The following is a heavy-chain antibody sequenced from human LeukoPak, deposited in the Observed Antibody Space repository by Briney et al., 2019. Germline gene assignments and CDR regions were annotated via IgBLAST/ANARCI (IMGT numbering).Heavy chain of an antibody. CDR1: GFTFSSYG. D-gene: IGHD6-13*01. V-gene: IGHV3-30*02. Sequence: GGSLRLSCAASGFTFSSYGMHWVRQAPGKGLEWVAFIRYDGSNKYYADSVKGRFTISRDNSKNTLYLQMNSLRAEDTAVYYCAKDRTGYSSSSHDYWGQGTLVTVSS. CDR3: AKDRTGYSSSSHDY. CDR2: IRYDGSNK. J-gene: IGHJ4*02.